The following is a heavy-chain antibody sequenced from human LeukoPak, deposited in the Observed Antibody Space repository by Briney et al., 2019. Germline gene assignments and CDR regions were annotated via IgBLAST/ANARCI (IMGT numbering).Heavy chain of an antibody. J-gene: IGHJ4*02. CDR2: INHSGGT. CDR1: GRSFSGYY. Sequence: SETLSLTCAVYGRSFSGYYWTWIRQPPGKGLEWIGEINHSGGTDHNPSLKSRVTMSVDTSKNQISLQLTSVTAADTAVYYCASGRSGNQLLYVYWGQGTLVTVFS. CDR3: ASGRSGNQLLYVY. V-gene: IGHV4-34*01. D-gene: IGHD2-2*02.